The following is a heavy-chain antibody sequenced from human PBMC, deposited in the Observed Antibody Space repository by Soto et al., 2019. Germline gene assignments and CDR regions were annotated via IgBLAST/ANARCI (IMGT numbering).Heavy chain of an antibody. Sequence: GASVKVSCKASGGTFSSYAISWVRQAPGQGLEWMGGIIPIFGTANYAQEFQGRVTITADESTSTAYMELSSLRSEDTAVYYCARGRGTNTIFGLPRHPEAFDIWGQGTMVTVSS. D-gene: IGHD3-3*01. CDR2: IIPIFGTA. V-gene: IGHV1-69*13. J-gene: IGHJ3*02. CDR3: ARGRGTNTIFGLPRHPEAFDI. CDR1: GGTFSSYA.